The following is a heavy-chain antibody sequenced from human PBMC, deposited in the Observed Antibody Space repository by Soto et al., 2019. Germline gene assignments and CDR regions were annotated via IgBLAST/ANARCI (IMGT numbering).Heavy chain of an antibody. CDR3: ARSSKQLVSTLCDY. J-gene: IGHJ4*02. D-gene: IGHD5-12*01. CDR1: GFTFNSLA. Sequence: EVQLLESGGGLVQPGGSLRLSCVASGFTFNSLAMSWVRQAPGKGLDWVSGISGSGATTYYADSVKGRFTISRDNSKSTLYLQMNSLRVDDTAVYYCARSSKQLVSTLCDYWGQGALVTVSS. V-gene: IGHV3-23*01. CDR2: ISGSGATT.